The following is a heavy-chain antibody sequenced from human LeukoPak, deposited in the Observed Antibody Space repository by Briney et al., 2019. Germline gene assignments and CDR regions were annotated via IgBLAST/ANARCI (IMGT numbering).Heavy chain of an antibody. CDR2: ISAYNGNT. D-gene: IGHD2-8*01. J-gene: IGHJ3*02. CDR3: ARDIVLMVYAIPSDAFDI. V-gene: IGHV1-18*01. CDR1: GYTFTSYG. Sequence: GASVKVSCKASGYTFTSYGISWVRQAPGQGLEWLGWISAYNGNTNYAQKLQGRVTMTTDTSTSTAYMELRSLRSDDTAVYYCARDIVLMVYAIPSDAFDIWGQGTMVTVSS.